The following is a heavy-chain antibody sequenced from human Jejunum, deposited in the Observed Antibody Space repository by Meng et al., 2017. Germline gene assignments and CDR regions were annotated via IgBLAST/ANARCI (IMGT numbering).Heavy chain of an antibody. CDR1: GFPFSSYW. V-gene: IGHV3-74*01. CDR2: IHSDAIRT. J-gene: IGHJ4*02. CDR3: VRAEYDYWSDYSTYLDY. D-gene: IGHD3/OR15-3a*01. Sequence: GGSLRLSCAASGFPFSSYWMYWVRQAPGKGLVWVSRIHSDAIRTNYADSVKGRFTISRDNDKNTLSLQMNSLRAEDTAVYYCVRAEYDYWSDYSTYLDYWGQGGLVTVSS.